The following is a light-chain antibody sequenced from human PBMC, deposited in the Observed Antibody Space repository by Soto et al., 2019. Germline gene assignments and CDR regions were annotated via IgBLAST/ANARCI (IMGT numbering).Light chain of an antibody. CDR1: QSVDSNF. J-gene: IGKJ1*01. CDR2: GAS. Sequence: EIVLTQSPGTLSLSPGERATLSCGASQSVDSNFLAWYQQKPGQAPRLLIYGASNRATGIPDRFSGSGSGTDFTLTISRLEPEDFAVYYWQQYGSSPRTFGQGTKVDI. CDR3: QQYGSSPRT. V-gene: IGKV3-20*01.